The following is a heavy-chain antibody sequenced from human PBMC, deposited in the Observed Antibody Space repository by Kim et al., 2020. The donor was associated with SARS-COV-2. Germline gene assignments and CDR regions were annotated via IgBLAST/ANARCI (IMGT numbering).Heavy chain of an antibody. Sequence: ASVKVSCKASGYTFTSYALNWVRQAPGQGLEWMGWINTNTGNPSYAQAFTGRVVFSLDTSVSTAYLQISSLKAEDTAVYYCARGLRADWEYWGQGTLVTV. D-gene: IGHD5-12*01. CDR2: INTNTGNP. CDR3: ARGLRADWEY. J-gene: IGHJ4*02. V-gene: IGHV7-4-1*02. CDR1: GYTFTSYA.